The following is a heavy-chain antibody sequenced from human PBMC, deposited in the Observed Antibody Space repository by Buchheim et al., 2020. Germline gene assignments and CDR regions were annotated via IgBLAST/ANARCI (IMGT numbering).Heavy chain of an antibody. CDR1: GFTFSSYE. V-gene: IGHV3-48*03. D-gene: IGHD5-24*01. CDR3: ARERRDGYNSYYFDY. J-gene: IGHJ4*02. CDR2: ISSSGSTI. Sequence: EVQLVESGGGLVQPGGSLRLSCAASGFTFSSYEMNWVRQAPGKGLEWVSYISSSGSTIYYADSVKGRFTISRDNAKNSLYPQMNSLRAEDTAVYYCARERRDGYNSYYFDYWGQGTL.